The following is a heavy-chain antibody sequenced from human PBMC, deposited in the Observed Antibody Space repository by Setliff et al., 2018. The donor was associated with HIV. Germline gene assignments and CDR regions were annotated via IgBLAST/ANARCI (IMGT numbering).Heavy chain of an antibody. Sequence: ASVKVSCKASGYTFTSYGISWVRQAPGQGLEWMGWISAYNGNTNYAQKLQGRVTMTTDTSTSTAYMELRSLRSDDTAVYYCARVGPVLRYFDWLFQSNAFDIWGQGTMVTV. D-gene: IGHD3-9*01. CDR1: GYTFTSYG. J-gene: IGHJ3*02. V-gene: IGHV1-18*01. CDR2: ISAYNGNT. CDR3: ARVGPVLRYFDWLFQSNAFDI.